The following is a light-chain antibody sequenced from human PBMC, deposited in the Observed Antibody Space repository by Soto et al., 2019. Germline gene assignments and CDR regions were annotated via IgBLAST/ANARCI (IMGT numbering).Light chain of an antibody. V-gene: IGLV1-40*01. CDR3: QSYDSSLSGPYVV. Sequence: QSVLTQPPSVSGAPGQRVTISCTGSSSNIGAGYDVHWYRQLPGTAPKLLIYGNSNRPSGVPDRFSGSKSGTSASLAITGLQAEDEADYYCQSYDSSLSGPYVVFGGGTKLTVL. J-gene: IGLJ2*01. CDR1: SSNIGAGYD. CDR2: GNS.